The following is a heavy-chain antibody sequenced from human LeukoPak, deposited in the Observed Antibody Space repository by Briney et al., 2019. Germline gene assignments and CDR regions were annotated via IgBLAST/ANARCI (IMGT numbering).Heavy chain of an antibody. J-gene: IGHJ5*02. V-gene: IGHV4-39*01. CDR2: IYYSGST. D-gene: IGHD3-10*01. CDR1: GGSISSSSYY. Sequence: SETLSLTCTVSGGSISSSSYYWGWIRQPPGKGLEWIESIYYSGSTYYNPSLKSRVTISVDTSKNQFSLKLRSVTAADTAVYYCARGPRFGELLWHWFDPWGQGTLVTVSS. CDR3: ARGPRFGELLWHWFDP.